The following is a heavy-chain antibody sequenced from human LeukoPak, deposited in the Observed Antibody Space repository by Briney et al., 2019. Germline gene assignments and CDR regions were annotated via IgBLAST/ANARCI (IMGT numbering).Heavy chain of an antibody. J-gene: IGHJ6*02. CDR2: IIPILGIA. CDR3: ARRGCAMDV. CDR1: GGTFSSYA. D-gene: IGHD3-10*01. Sequence: GASVKVSCKASGGTFSSYAISWVRQAPGQGLEWMGRIIPILGIANYAQKFQGRVTITADKSTSTVYMELSSLRCEDTAVYYCARRGCAMDVWGQGTTVTVSS. V-gene: IGHV1-69*04.